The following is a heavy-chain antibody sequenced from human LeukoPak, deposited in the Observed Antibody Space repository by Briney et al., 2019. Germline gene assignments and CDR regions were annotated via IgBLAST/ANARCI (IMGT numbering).Heavy chain of an antibody. J-gene: IGHJ3*02. CDR3: ARPLIAAAANDAFDI. Sequence: PSETLSLTCTVSGGSISSYYWSWIRQPPGKGLEWIGYIYYSGSTNYNPSLKSRVTISVDTSKNQFSLKLSSVTAADTAVYYCARPLIAAAANDAFDIWGQGTMVTVSS. CDR1: GGSISSYY. V-gene: IGHV4-59*01. D-gene: IGHD6-13*01. CDR2: IYYSGST.